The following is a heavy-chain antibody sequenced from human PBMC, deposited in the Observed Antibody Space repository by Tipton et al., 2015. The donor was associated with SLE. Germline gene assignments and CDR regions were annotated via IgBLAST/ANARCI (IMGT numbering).Heavy chain of an antibody. CDR1: GSTFKNYA. CDR3: ARDRGGLVDTGMIEY. J-gene: IGHJ4*02. Sequence: ASGSTFKNYAMHWVRQVPGKGLEWVSGIGWNSGSIGYADSVKGRFTISRDNAKDSLYLQMNSLRVEDTALYYCARDRGGLVDTGMIEYWGQGTLVTVSS. V-gene: IGHV3-9*01. CDR2: IGWNSGSI. D-gene: IGHD5-18*01.